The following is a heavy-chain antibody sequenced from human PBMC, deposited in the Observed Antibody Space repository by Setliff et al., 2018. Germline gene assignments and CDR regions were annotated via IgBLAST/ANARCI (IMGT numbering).Heavy chain of an antibody. CDR3: AKEGYYDHFGYYHYYFDF. D-gene: IGHD3-22*01. Sequence: SETLSLTCAVSGGSLNSGSYYWSWIRQSTERGLEWLGRLHTSGSTTYNPALNSRVTISVDTSRNQFSLRLSSVTAADTAVYYCAKEGYYDHFGYYHYYFDFWGQGTLVTVSS. J-gene: IGHJ4*02. CDR2: LHTSGST. V-gene: IGHV4-61*02. CDR1: GGSLNSGSYY.